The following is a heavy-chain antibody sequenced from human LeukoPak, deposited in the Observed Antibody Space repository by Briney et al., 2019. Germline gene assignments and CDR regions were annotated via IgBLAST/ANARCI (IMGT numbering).Heavy chain of an antibody. D-gene: IGHD6-6*01. J-gene: IGHJ5*02. CDR1: GGSFSGYY. CDR2: INHSGST. CDR3: ARVRIAARPLNWFDP. V-gene: IGHV4-34*01. Sequence: SETLSLTCAVYGGSFSGYYWSWIRQPPGKGLEWMGEINHSGSTNYNPSLKSRVTISVDTSKNQFSLKLSSVTAADTAVYYCARVRIAARPLNWFDPWGQGTLVTVSS.